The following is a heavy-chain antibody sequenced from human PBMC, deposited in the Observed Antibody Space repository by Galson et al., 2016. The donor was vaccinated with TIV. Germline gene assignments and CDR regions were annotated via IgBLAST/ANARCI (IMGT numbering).Heavy chain of an antibody. CDR1: GYSIKSGYF. J-gene: IGHJ6*02. CDR3: MREGSTVTMHHYFGMDV. CDR2: IYESGTT. Sequence: ETLSLTCTVSGYSIKSGYFWGWIRQPPGKGLQWLGSIYESGTTYSHPSLKSRLTMSVDTSKNQFSLKLSSLTAADTAVYYCMREGSTVTMHHYFGMDVWGQGTSVTVSS. D-gene: IGHD4-17*01. V-gene: IGHV4-38-2*02.